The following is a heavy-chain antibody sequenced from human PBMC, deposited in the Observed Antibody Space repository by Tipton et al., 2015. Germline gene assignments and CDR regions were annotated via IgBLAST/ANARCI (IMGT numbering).Heavy chain of an antibody. Sequence: TLSLTCTVSGGSVNRSGGYYWSWIRQHPGKGLEWIGYIYYSGSTYYNPSLKSRVTISTDTAKTRFSLKLSSVTAADTAMYYCARQYSVGNTGRWFDPWGQGTLVTVSS. CDR1: GGSVNRSGGYY. CDR3: ARQYSVGNTGRWFDP. V-gene: IGHV4-31*03. D-gene: IGHD1-14*01. J-gene: IGHJ5*02. CDR2: IYYSGST.